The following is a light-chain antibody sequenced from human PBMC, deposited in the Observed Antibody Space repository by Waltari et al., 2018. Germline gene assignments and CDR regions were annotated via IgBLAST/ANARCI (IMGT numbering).Light chain of an antibody. Sequence: EIVLTQSPATLSVSPGERVTLSCRASQSVSSNLAWYQQKPGQAPRLLIYGASTRATGIPARFSGSESGTEVTRAIISLQSDDFAVYFCQENNSWPPVWTFGQGTNVEIK. J-gene: IGKJ1*01. V-gene: IGKV3-15*01. CDR3: QENNSWPPVWT. CDR1: QSVSSN. CDR2: GAS.